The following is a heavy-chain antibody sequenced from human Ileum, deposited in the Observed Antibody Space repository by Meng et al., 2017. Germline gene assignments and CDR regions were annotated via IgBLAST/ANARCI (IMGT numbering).Heavy chain of an antibody. J-gene: IGHJ4*02. CDR1: GGLFSGYY. Sequence: HGQLQQWGAGLLKPSETLSLTCAANGGLFSGYYWSWIRQPPGKGLEWIGEISHSGSTHYNPSLKSRLTISVDTSNNQFSLKLNSVTAADTAVYYCARGGVAARLGTWGQGALVTVSS. CDR2: ISHSGST. CDR3: ARGGVAARLGT. V-gene: IGHV4-34*02. D-gene: IGHD6-6*01.